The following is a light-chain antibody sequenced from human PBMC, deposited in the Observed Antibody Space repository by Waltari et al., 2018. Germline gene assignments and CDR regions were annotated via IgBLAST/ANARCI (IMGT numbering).Light chain of an antibody. Sequence: QSALTQPPSASGSPGQSVTISCTGPSSDVGGYTYVSWYQQHPGKAPKRMIYEVSKRPSGVPDRFSGSKSGNTASLTVSGLQAEDEADYYCSSYAGSNKEVFGGGTKLTVL. CDR1: SSDVGGYTY. CDR3: SSYAGSNKEV. J-gene: IGLJ2*01. CDR2: EVS. V-gene: IGLV2-8*01.